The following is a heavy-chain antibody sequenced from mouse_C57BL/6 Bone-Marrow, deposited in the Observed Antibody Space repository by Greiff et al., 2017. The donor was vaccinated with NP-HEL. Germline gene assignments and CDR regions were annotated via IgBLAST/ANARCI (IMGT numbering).Heavy chain of an antibody. CDR1: GYTFTSYG. CDR3: ARRGSYYYGSSPFAY. CDR2: IYPRSGNT. Sequence: QVQLQQSGAELARPGASVKLSCKASGYTFTSYGISSVKQRTGQGLEWIGEIYPRSGNTYYNEKFKGKATLTADKSSSTAYMELRSLTSEDSAVYFCARRGSYYYGSSPFAYWGQGTLVTVSA. J-gene: IGHJ3*01. V-gene: IGHV1-81*01. D-gene: IGHD1-1*01.